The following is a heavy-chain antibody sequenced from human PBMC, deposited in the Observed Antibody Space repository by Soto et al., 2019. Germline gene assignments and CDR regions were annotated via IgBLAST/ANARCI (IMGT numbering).Heavy chain of an antibody. CDR3: ARDLGGYVHLWDKSNY. D-gene: IGHD5-12*01. Sequence: QVQLAESGGGVVQPGASLRLSCVASGFRFSGFAMHWVRQAPGKGLEWVAVISFDGSEKFYVDSVKGRFSISRDDFHSTVFLQMDSLRPEDTGVYYCARDLGGYVHLWDKSNYWGQGTLLNVSS. CDR1: GFRFSGFA. CDR2: ISFDGSEK. V-gene: IGHV3-30*04. J-gene: IGHJ4*02.